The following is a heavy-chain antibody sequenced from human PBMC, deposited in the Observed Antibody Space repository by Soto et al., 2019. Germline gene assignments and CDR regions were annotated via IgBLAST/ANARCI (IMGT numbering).Heavy chain of an antibody. D-gene: IGHD5-18*01. V-gene: IGHV5-10-1*01. J-gene: IGHJ4*02. CDR3: ARQIYASDTGPHFQYYFDS. CDR2: IDPSDSQT. CDR1: GYSFAGYW. Sequence: GESLKISCKGSGYSFAGYWITWVRQKPGKGLEWMGRIDPSDSQTYYSPSFRGHVTISATKSITTVFLQWSSLRASDTAMYYCARQIYASDTGPHFQYYFDSWGPGTPVTVSS.